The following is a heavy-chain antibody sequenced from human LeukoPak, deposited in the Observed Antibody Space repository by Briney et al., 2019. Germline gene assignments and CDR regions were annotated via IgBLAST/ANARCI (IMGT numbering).Heavy chain of an antibody. CDR3: ARDMYSGYDSLPRDYYYYMDV. Sequence: SETLSLTCTVSGGSISSSRYYWSWIRQPAGKGLEWIGRIYTSGSTNYNPSLKSRVTMSVDTSKNQLSLKLSSVTAADTAVYYCARDMYSGYDSLPRDYYYYMDVWGKGTTVTVSS. CDR1: GGSISSSRYY. V-gene: IGHV4-61*02. CDR2: IYTSGST. J-gene: IGHJ6*03. D-gene: IGHD5-12*01.